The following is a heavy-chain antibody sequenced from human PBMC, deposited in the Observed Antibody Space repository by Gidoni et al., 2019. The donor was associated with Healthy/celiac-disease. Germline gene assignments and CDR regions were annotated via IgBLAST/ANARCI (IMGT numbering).Heavy chain of an antibody. CDR2: IYHSGST. D-gene: IGHD3-9*01. CDR3: ARDGFPRHILTGYPITDY. CDR1: GYSISSGYY. Sequence: QVQLQESGPGLVKPSETLSLTCTVSGYSISSGYYWGWIRQPPGKGLEWIGSIYHSGSTYYNLSLKSRVTISVDTSKNQFSLKLSSVTAADTAVYYCARDGFPRHILTGYPITDYWGQGTLVTVSS. V-gene: IGHV4-38-2*02. J-gene: IGHJ4*02.